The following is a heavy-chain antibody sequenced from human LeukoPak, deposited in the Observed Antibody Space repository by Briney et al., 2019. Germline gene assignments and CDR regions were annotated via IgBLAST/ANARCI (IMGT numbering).Heavy chain of an antibody. V-gene: IGHV3-23*01. J-gene: IGHJ4*02. CDR3: AKDPLVHSPEAFDY. D-gene: IGHD1-14*01. Sequence: GGALRLSCAASGFTFSSDAMSWVRQRPGKGLEWVSAISGSGGSTYYADSVKGRFTISRDNSKNTLYLQMNSLRAEDTAVYYCAKDPLVHSPEAFDYWGQGTLVAVSS. CDR1: GFTFSSDA. CDR2: ISGSGGST.